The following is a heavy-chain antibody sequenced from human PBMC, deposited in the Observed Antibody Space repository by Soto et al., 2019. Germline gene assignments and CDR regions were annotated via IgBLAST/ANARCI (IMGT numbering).Heavy chain of an antibody. D-gene: IGHD3-22*01. CDR3: AKHYDSSGYYGRGPFDY. CDR2: ISGSGGST. Sequence: RGSPRLSCAASGFTFSTDAMSWVRQAPGKGLEWVSAISGSGGSTYYEDSVKGRFTISRDNSKNTLYLQMNSLRVEDTAIYYCAKHYDSSGYYGRGPFDYWGQGILVTVSS. V-gene: IGHV3-23*01. J-gene: IGHJ4*02. CDR1: GFTFSTDA.